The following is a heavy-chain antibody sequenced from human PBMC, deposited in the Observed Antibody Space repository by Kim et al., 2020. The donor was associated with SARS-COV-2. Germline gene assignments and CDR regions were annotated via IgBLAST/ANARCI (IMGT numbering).Heavy chain of an antibody. CDR1: GGTFSSYA. J-gene: IGHJ5*02. Sequence: SVKVSCKASGGTFSSYAISWVRQAPGQGLEWMGRIIPILGIANYAQKFQGRVTITADKSTSTAYMELSSLRSEDTAVYYCARDQLAAAGNNWFDPWGQEPWSPSPQ. D-gene: IGHD6-13*01. CDR3: ARDQLAAAGNNWFDP. CDR2: IIPILGIA. V-gene: IGHV1-69*04.